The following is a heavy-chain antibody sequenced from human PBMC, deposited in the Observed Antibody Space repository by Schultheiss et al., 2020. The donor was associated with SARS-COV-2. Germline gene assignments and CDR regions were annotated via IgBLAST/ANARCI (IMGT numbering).Heavy chain of an antibody. Sequence: GGSLRLSCAASGFTFSSYAMSWVRQAPGKGLEWVSAISGSGGSTYYADSVKGRFTISRDNAKNSLYLQMNSLRAEDTAVYYCARDMTPTYYDFWSGPISDLVMDVWGQGTTVTVSS. CDR1: GFTFSSYA. J-gene: IGHJ6*02. CDR2: ISGSGGST. D-gene: IGHD3-3*01. V-gene: IGHV3-23*01. CDR3: ARDMTPTYYDFWSGPISDLVMDV.